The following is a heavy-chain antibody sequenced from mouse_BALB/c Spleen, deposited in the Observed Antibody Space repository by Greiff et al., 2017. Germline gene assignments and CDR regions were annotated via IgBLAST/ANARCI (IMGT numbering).Heavy chain of an antibody. CDR3: ARDRGNSWFAY. D-gene: IGHD2-1*01. CDR1: GFTFSSYA. Sequence: EVKLVESGRGLVKPGGSLKLSCAASGFTFSSYAMSWVRQSPEKRLEWVAEISSGGSYTYYPDTVTGRFTISRDNAKNTLYLEMSSLRSEDTAMYYCARDRGNSWFAYWGQGTLVTVSA. V-gene: IGHV5-9-4*01. CDR2: ISSGGSYT. J-gene: IGHJ3*01.